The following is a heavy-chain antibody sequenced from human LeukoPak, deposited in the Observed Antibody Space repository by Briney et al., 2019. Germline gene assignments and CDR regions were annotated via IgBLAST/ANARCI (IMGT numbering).Heavy chain of an antibody. D-gene: IGHD3-22*01. V-gene: IGHV3-23*01. J-gene: IGHJ3*02. CDR2: ISGSGGST. Sequence: GGSLRLSCAASGFALSSYGMSWVRQAPGKGLEWVSAISGSGGSTYYADSVKGRFTISRDNSKNTLYLQMNSLRAEDTAVYYCAKLALPFYYYDSSGYPNDAFDIWGQGTMVTVSS. CDR1: GFALSSYG. CDR3: AKLALPFYYYDSSGYPNDAFDI.